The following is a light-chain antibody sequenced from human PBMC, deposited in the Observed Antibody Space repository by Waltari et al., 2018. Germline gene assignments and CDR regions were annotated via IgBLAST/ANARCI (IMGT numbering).Light chain of an antibody. CDR2: AAS. CDR1: QSVSRT. Sequence: EIVLTQSPGTLSLAPGERATLSCRASQSVSRTLAWYQQKPGQAPSLLIYAASTRATGIPDRFSVSGFGTDFSLTISRLEPEDFAVYYCQHYVRLPATFGQGTKVEIK. V-gene: IGKV3-20*01. CDR3: QHYVRLPAT. J-gene: IGKJ1*01.